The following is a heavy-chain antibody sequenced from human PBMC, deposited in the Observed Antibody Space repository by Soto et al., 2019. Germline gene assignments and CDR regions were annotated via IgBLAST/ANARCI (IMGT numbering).Heavy chain of an antibody. V-gene: IGHV4-30-4*01. Sequence: PSETLSLTCTVSGGSISSGDYYWSWIRQPPGKGLEWIGYIYYSGSTYCNPSLKSRVTISVDTSKNQFSLKLSSMTAADTAVYYCASSDIVVVPAAMSIWGQGTLVTVSS. CDR2: IYYSGST. J-gene: IGHJ4*02. CDR3: ASSDIVVVPAAMSI. D-gene: IGHD2-2*01. CDR1: GGSISSGDYY.